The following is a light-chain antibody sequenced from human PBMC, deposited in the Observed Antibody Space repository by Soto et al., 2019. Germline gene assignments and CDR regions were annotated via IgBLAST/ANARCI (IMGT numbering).Light chain of an antibody. Sequence: SVLTQPASVSWSPGQSITISFTGTSRDVGLYDYVSCYLQHPGKAPHLMIYAVSNRPAVVANRSSAYNSGNAASVFICVLHAEDEADYYCSSYTSDSSYVFGSGTKVTVL. V-gene: IGLV2-14*01. J-gene: IGLJ1*01. CDR3: SSYTSDSSYV. CDR2: AVS. CDR1: SRDVGLYDY.